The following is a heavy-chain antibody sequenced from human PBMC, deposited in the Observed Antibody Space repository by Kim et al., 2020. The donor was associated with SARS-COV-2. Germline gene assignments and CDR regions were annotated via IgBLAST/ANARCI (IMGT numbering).Heavy chain of an antibody. V-gene: IGHV3-11*05. Sequence: SYTNYADSVKGRFTISRDNAKNSLYLQMNSLRAEDTAVYYCARGGIWVDYWGQGTLVTVSS. CDR2: SYT. CDR3: ARGGIWVDY. D-gene: IGHD1-26*01. J-gene: IGHJ4*02.